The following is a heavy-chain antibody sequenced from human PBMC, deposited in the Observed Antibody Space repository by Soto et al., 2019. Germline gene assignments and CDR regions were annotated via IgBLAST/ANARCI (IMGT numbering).Heavy chain of an antibody. CDR1: GGSVSSGSYY. V-gene: IGHV4-61*01. CDR3: ARAERYCSSTSCYEDWFDP. D-gene: IGHD2-2*01. CDR2: IYYSGST. J-gene: IGHJ5*02. Sequence: PSETLSLTCTVSGGSVSSGSYYWSWIRQPPGKGLEWIGYIYYSGSTNYNPSLKSRVTISVDTSKNQFSLKLSSVTAADTAVYYCARAERYCSSTSCYEDWFDPWGQGTLVTV.